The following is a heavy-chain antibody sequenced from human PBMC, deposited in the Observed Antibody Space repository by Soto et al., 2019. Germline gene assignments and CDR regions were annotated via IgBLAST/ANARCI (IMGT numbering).Heavy chain of an antibody. D-gene: IGHD6-19*01. V-gene: IGHV3-23*01. CDR3: SNPGAGGVAAPYYFDY. CDR2: ISGSGGST. J-gene: IGHJ4*02. Sequence: GGSLRLSCAASGFTFSSYAMSWVRQAPGKGLEWVSAISGSGGSTYYADSVKGRFTISRDNSKNTLYLQMNSLRAEDTAVYYCSNPGAGGVAAPYYFDYWGQGTLVTVSS. CDR1: GFTFSSYA.